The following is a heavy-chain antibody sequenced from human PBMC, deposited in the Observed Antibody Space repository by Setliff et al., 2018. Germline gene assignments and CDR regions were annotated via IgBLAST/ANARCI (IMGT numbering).Heavy chain of an antibody. CDR3: AKAGAIGAWYEDALDM. D-gene: IGHD6-19*01. J-gene: IGHJ3*02. Sequence: SVKVSCKASGGTFSSYAISWVRQAPGQGLEWMGGIIPILGIANYAHKFQDRVDMTRDTSTSTVYMELSSLKSEDTAVYYCAKAGAIGAWYEDALDMWGQGTMVTVSS. V-gene: IGHV1-69*10. CDR2: IIPILGIA. CDR1: GGTFSSYA.